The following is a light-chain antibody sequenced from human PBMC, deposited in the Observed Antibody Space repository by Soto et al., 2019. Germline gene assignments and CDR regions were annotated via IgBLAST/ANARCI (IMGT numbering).Light chain of an antibody. V-gene: IGLV2-14*01. CDR2: DVT. CDR1: SSDVGTYNY. J-gene: IGLJ2*01. Sequence: QSALTQPPSVSGSPGQSITIYCTGTSSDVGTYNYVSWYQQYPGTPPKLMIYDVTNRPSGASNRFSCSKSSTTASLTTSRLQAEDEADYYCTSYSGTETFEVFGGGTKLTVL. CDR3: TSYSGTETFEV.